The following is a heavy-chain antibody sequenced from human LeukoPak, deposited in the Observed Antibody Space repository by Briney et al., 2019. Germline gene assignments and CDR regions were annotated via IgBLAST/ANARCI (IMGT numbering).Heavy chain of an antibody. J-gene: IGHJ4*02. V-gene: IGHV4-38-2*01. Sequence: SETLSLTCAVSGYSISSGYYWGWIRQPPGKGLEWIGSIYHSGSTYYNPSLKSRVNISVDTSKNQFSLKLSSVTAADTAVYYCARRRVGFTFDYWSQGTLVTVSS. CDR2: IYHSGST. CDR1: GYSISSGYY. D-gene: IGHD1-26*01. CDR3: ARRRVGFTFDY.